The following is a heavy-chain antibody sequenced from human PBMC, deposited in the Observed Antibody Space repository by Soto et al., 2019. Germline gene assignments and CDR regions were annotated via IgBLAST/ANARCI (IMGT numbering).Heavy chain of an antibody. D-gene: IGHD5-12*01. J-gene: IGHJ4*02. CDR1: GITFSSYA. CDR3: AKGAGGVATWVYFDC. CDR2: ISTSGDST. V-gene: IGHV3-23*01. Sequence: EVQLLESGGGLVQPGGSLRLSCAASGITFSSYAMSWVRQAPGKGLEWVSAISTSGDSTYYADSVKGRFTISRDNSKNTLYLQMKSLRAEDTAVYYWAKGAGGVATWVYFDCWGQGTLLTVSS.